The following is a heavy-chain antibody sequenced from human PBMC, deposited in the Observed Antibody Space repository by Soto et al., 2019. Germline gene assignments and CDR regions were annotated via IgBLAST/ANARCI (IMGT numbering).Heavy chain of an antibody. J-gene: IGHJ5*02. CDR3: ARAPTDYRWFDP. D-gene: IGHD3-16*02. CDR1: GYTFTSYA. Sequence: QVQLVQSGAEVKKPGASVKVSCKASGYTFTSYAMHWVRQAPGQRLEWMEWINAGNGNTKYSQKFQGRVTITRDTSASTAYMELSSLRSEDTAVYYCARAPTDYRWFDPWGQGTLVTVSS. V-gene: IGHV1-3*01. CDR2: INAGNGNT.